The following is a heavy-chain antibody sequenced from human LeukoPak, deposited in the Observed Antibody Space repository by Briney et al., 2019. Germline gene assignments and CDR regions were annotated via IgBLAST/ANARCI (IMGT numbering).Heavy chain of an antibody. CDR2: ISAYNGNT. D-gene: IGHD6-13*01. V-gene: IGHV1-18*01. CDR3: ARSTKQQLVLVY. CDR1: GYTFTSYG. J-gene: IGHJ4*02. Sequence: ASVKVSCKASGYTFTSYGISWVRQAPGQGLEWMGWISAYNGNTNYAQKLQGRVTMTTDTSTNTAYMELRSLRSDDTAVYYCARSTKQQLVLVYWGQGTLVTVSS.